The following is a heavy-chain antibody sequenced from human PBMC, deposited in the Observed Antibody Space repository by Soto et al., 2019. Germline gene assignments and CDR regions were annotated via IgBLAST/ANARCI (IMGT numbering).Heavy chain of an antibody. CDR3: ATWRTYSGSYCFDY. CDR1: GGTCKTYT. CDR2: IIPMYDSA. D-gene: IGHD1-26*01. Sequence: QVQLVQSGAELKKPGSSVNVSCAASGGTCKTYTINWVRQAPGQGLEWIGQIIPMYDSANYAQRFQGRVTISADKSTNRASMELSGLRSEDTALYYCATWRTYSGSYCFDYWGQGTLVSVSS. J-gene: IGHJ4*02. V-gene: IGHV1-69*06.